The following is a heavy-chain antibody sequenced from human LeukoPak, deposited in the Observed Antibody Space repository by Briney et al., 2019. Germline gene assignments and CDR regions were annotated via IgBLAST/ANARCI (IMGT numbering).Heavy chain of an antibody. CDR2: ISYDGSNK. CDR1: GFTFSSYA. Sequence: GSLRLSCAASGFTFSSYAMQWVRQAPGKGREGVAGISYDGSNKYYADSVKGRFTISRDNSKNTLYLQMNSLRAADTAVYYCARDRLAVAGQGAYFDYWGQGTLVTVSS. J-gene: IGHJ4*02. CDR3: ARDRLAVAGQGAYFDY. D-gene: IGHD6-19*01. V-gene: IGHV3-30*04.